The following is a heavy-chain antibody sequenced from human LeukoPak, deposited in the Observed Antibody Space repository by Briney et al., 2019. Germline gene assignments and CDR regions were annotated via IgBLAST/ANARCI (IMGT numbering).Heavy chain of an antibody. CDR2: INPNSGGT. Sequence: ASVKVSCKASGYTFTGYYMHWVRQAPGQGLEWMGWINPNSGGTNYAQKFQGRVTMTTDTSTSTAYTELRSLRSDDTAVYYCARGHYAMVREFDYWGQGTLVTVSS. V-gene: IGHV1-2*02. J-gene: IGHJ4*02. CDR3: ARGHYAMVREFDY. D-gene: IGHD3-10*01. CDR1: GYTFTGYY.